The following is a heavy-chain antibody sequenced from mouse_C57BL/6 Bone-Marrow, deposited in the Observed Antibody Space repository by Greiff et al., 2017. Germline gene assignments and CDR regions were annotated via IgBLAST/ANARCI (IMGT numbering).Heavy chain of an antibody. V-gene: IGHV5-4*01. D-gene: IGHD1-1*01. CDR1: GFTFSSYA. CDR2: ISDGGSYT. Sequence: EVKLMESGGGLVKPGGSLKLSCAASGFTFSSYAMSWVRQTPEKRLEWVATISDGGSYTYYPDNVKGRFTISRDNAKNNLYLQMSHLKSEDTAMYYCARDGSTVAHYFDYWGQGTTLTVSS. CDR3: ARDGSTVAHYFDY. J-gene: IGHJ2*01.